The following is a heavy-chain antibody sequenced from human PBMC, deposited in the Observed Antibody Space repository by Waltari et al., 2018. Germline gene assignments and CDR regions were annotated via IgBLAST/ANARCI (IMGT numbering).Heavy chain of an antibody. Sequence: QVQLQQWGAGLLKPSETLSLTCAVYGGSFSGYYWSWIRQPPGKGLEWIGEINHSGSTNYNPSLKSRVTISVDTSKNQFSLKLSSVTAADTAVYYCARVRYCSSTSCYKSDYMDVWGKGTTVTISS. CDR1: GGSFSGYY. V-gene: IGHV4-34*01. CDR2: INHSGST. J-gene: IGHJ6*03. D-gene: IGHD2-2*02. CDR3: ARVRYCSSTSCYKSDYMDV.